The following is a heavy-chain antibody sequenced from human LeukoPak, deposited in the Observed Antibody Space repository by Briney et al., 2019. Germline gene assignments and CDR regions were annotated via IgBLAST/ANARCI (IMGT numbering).Heavy chain of an antibody. CDR1: GFSFSNYA. CDR3: AKGSDAHGYSMIDY. V-gene: IGHV3-23*01. J-gene: IGHJ4*02. CDR2: VSGSGISI. D-gene: IGHD5-12*01. Sequence: GGSLRLSCAASGFSFSNYAMSWVRQAPGKGLEWVSTVSGSGISIFHADSVRGRFTISRDNSKNTLYLQMNSLRAEDTAVYYCAKGSDAHGYSMIDYWGQGTLVTVSS.